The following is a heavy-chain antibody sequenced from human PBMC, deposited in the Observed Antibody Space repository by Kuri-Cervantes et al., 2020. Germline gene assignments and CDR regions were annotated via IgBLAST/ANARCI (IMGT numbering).Heavy chain of an antibody. CDR3: AKTGYSSGWYDYYYMDV. CDR2: ISGSGGST. V-gene: IGHV3-23*01. D-gene: IGHD6-19*01. Sequence: GGSLRLSCAASGFTFSNAWMSWVRQAPGKGLEWVSAISGSGGSTYYADSVKGRFTISRDNSKNTLYLQMNSLRAEDTAVYYCAKTGYSSGWYDYYYMDVWGKGTTVTVSS. CDR1: GFTFSNAW. J-gene: IGHJ6*03.